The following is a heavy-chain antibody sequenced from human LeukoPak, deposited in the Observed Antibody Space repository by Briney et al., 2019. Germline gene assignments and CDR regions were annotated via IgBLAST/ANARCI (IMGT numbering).Heavy chain of an antibody. J-gene: IGHJ4*02. CDR2: INHSGST. CDR3: ARLMVANIRKEFDY. CDR1: GGFISGYY. V-gene: IGHV4-34*01. D-gene: IGHD2-8*01. Sequence: NTSETLSLTCAVYGGFISGYYWTWIRQSPGKGLEWIGEINHSGSTNYNPSLKSRVTISVDTSKHQFSLKLSSVTAADTAVYYCARLMVANIRKEFDYWGQGTRVTVSS.